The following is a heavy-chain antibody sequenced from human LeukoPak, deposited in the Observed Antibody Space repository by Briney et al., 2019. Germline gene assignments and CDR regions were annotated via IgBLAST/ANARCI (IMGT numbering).Heavy chain of an antibody. D-gene: IGHD1/OR15-1a*01. Sequence: SETLSLTCAVYGGSFSGYYWSWIRQPPGKGLEWIGEINHSGSTNYNPSLKSRVTISVDTSKNQFSLQLNSVTPEDTAVYYCARDLSGTEENGMDVWGQGTTVTVSS. V-gene: IGHV4-34*01. CDR2: INHSGST. CDR3: ARDLSGTEENGMDV. J-gene: IGHJ6*02. CDR1: GGSFSGYY.